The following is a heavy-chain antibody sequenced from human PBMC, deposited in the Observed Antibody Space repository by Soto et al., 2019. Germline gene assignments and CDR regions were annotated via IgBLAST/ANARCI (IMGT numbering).Heavy chain of an antibody. CDR1: GVTFSSYA. J-gene: IGHJ2*01. CDR2: IIPIFGTA. CDR3: ARDRESTKIVVSNYGYFDL. Sequence: QVQLVQSGAEVKKPGSSVKVSCKASGVTFSSYAISWVRQAPGQGLEWMGGIIPIFGTANYAQKFQGRVTITADESTSTAYMELSSLRSEDTAGYYSARDRESTKIVVSNYGYFDLWGRGTLVTVSS. D-gene: IGHD3-22*01. V-gene: IGHV1-69*01.